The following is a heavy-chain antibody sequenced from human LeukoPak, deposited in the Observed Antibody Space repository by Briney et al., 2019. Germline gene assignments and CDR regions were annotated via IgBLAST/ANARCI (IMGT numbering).Heavy chain of an antibody. J-gene: IGHJ4*02. Sequence: PGRSLRLSCAASGFTFSSYGMHWVRQAPGKGLEWVAFIRYDGSNKYYADSVKGRFTISRDNSKNTLYLQMNSLRAEDTAVYYCAKDSESYGSGSYFIYYFDYWGQGTLVTVSS. V-gene: IGHV3-30*02. D-gene: IGHD3-10*01. CDR1: GFTFSSYG. CDR3: AKDSESYGSGSYFIYYFDY. CDR2: IRYDGSNK.